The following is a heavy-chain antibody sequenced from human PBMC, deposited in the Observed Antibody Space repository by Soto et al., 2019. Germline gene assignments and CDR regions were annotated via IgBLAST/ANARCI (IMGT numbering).Heavy chain of an antibody. CDR3: AHRGEVAPIISDAFDI. CDR1: GISLSTDAVG. CDR2: IYWDDDK. J-gene: IGHJ3*02. V-gene: IGHV2-5*02. Sequence: QITLKESGPTLVKPTQTLTLTCTFSGISLSTDAVGVAWIRQPPGKALEWLALIYWDDDKRYSPSLKSRLTIIKDTSKNQVVLTMTNMDPVDTATYYCAHRGEVAPIISDAFDIWGPGTSVTVSS. D-gene: IGHD5-12*01.